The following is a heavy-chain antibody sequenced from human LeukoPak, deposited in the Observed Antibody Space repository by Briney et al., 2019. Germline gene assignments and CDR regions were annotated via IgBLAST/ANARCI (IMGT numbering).Heavy chain of an antibody. CDR2: ISGSGSHI. Sequence: GGSLRLSCAASGFTFRDYYMNWIRQAPGKGLEWVSYISGSGSHISYADSVKGRFTISRDNAKNSLFLQMNSLRAEDTALYYCARVLSNGGFDYWGQGTLVTFSS. J-gene: IGHJ4*02. V-gene: IGHV3-11*01. CDR3: ARVLSNGGFDY. D-gene: IGHD2-8*01. CDR1: GFTFRDYY.